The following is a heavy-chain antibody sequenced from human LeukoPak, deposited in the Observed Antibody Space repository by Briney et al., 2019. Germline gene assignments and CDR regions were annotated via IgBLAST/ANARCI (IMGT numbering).Heavy chain of an antibody. D-gene: IGHD6-13*01. CDR2: IYWDDDK. CDR3: AHSRYSSSWYRARWFDP. V-gene: IGHV2-5*02. J-gene: IGHJ5*02. Sequence: SGPTLVKPTQTLTLTCTFSGFSLSTSGVGVGWIRQPPGKALEWLPLIYWDDDKRYSPSLKSRLTITKDTSKNQVVLTMTNMDPVDTATYYCAHSRYSSSWYRARWFDPWGQGTLVTVSS. CDR1: GFSLSTSGVG.